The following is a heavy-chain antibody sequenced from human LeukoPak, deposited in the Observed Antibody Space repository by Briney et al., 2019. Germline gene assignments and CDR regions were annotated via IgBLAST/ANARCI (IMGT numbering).Heavy chain of an antibody. D-gene: IGHD4-17*01. Sequence: GSLRLSCAASGFTFSSYSMNWIRQPPGKGLEWIGEINHSGSTNYNPSLKSRVTISVDTSKNQFSLKLSSVTAADTAVYYCASEDYAFDYWGQGTLVTVSS. CDR2: INHSGST. J-gene: IGHJ4*02. CDR1: GFTFSSYS. CDR3: ASEDYAFDY. V-gene: IGHV4-34*01.